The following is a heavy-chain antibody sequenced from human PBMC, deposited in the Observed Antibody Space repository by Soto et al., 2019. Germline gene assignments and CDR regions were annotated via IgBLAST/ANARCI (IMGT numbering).Heavy chain of an antibody. Sequence: PSETLSLTCTVSGGSVSSGTYYWIWIRQPPGKGLEWIGYFYYSGATNYNPSLKSRVTISVDTSKNQFSLKVSSVTAADTAVYYCARGVIAAAATWGQGILVTVSS. CDR1: GGSVSSGTYY. J-gene: IGHJ4*02. CDR3: ARGVIAAAAT. CDR2: FYYSGAT. D-gene: IGHD6-13*01. V-gene: IGHV4-61*01.